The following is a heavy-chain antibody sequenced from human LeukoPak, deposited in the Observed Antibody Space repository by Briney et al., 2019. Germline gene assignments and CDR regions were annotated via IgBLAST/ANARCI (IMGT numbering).Heavy chain of an antibody. V-gene: IGHV3-15*01. Sequence: AGGSLRLSCAASGFTFSNAWMSWVRQAPGKGLEWVGRIKSKTDGGTTDYAAPVKGRFTISRDDSKNTLYLQMNSLKTEDTAVYYCTTEGYYYYGMDVWGQGTTVTVSS. CDR2: IKSKTDGGTT. CDR3: TTEGYYYYGMDV. CDR1: GFTFSNAW. J-gene: IGHJ6*02.